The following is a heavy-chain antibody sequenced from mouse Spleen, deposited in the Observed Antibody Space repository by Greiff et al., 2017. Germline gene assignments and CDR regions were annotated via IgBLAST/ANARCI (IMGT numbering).Heavy chain of an antibody. J-gene: IGHJ2*01. CDR2: ISSGSSTI. Sequence: EVKLMESGGGLVKPGGSLKLSCAASGFTFSDYGMHWVRQAPEKGLEWVAYISSGSSTIYYADTVKGRFTISRDNAKNTLFLQMTSLRSEDTAMYYCARDLYWAFDYWGQGTTLTVSS. D-gene: IGHD4-1*01. V-gene: IGHV5-17*01. CDR1: GFTFSDYG. CDR3: ARDLYWAFDY.